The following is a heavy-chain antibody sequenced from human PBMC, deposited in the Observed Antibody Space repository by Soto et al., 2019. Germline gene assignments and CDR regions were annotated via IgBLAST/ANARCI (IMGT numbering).Heavy chain of an antibody. CDR1: GYSISSGYY. J-gene: IGHJ5*02. CDR3: ARQDRVVAEGRWFDP. CDR2: TLYSGRP. D-gene: IGHD2-15*01. Sequence: SETLSLTCAVSGYSISSGYYWSWIRQPPGKGLEWIGYTLYSGRPIYNPSLQSLQSRVTISVDKSKNQFSLNLSSVTAADTAVYYCARQDRVVAEGRWFDPWGQGTLVTVSS. V-gene: IGHV4-38-2*01.